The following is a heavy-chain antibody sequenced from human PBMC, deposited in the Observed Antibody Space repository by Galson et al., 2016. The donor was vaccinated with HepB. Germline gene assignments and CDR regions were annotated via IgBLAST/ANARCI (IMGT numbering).Heavy chain of an antibody. CDR1: GDSVSSNSVA. D-gene: IGHD5-12*01. CDR3: VRSNSDYRAFDI. CDR2: TYHRLKWAT. Sequence: CAISGDSVSSNSVAWHWIRQAPSRGLEWLGRTYHRLKWATDYAVSANGRITIDADTSKNQFSLQLNSVTPEDTAVYYCVRSNSDYRAFDIWGQGTMVTVSS. V-gene: IGHV6-1*01. J-gene: IGHJ3*02.